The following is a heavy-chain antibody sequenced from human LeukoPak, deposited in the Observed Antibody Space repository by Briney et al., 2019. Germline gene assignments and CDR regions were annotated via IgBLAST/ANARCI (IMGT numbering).Heavy chain of an antibody. V-gene: IGHV3-48*01. D-gene: IGHD3-22*01. J-gene: IGHJ4*02. Sequence: QTGGPLRLSCAASGFTFNTYTMNWVRQAPGKGLEWVSYISGSSGIIDYADSVRGRFTISRDNAKNSLYLQMNSLRAEDTAVYYCARGSTYYENSGQVPFDYWGQGTLVTVSS. CDR1: GFTFNTYT. CDR2: ISGSSGII. CDR3: ARGSTYYENSGQVPFDY.